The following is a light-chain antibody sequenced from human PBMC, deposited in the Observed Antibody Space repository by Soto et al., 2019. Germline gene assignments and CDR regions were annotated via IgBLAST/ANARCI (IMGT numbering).Light chain of an antibody. CDR1: QSVSSSY. V-gene: IGKV3-15*01. J-gene: IGKJ5*01. CDR2: GAS. CDR3: QQYNGWPIT. Sequence: EIVLPQSPGTLSLSPGASATLSCRASQSVSSSYLAWYQQKPGQAPRLLIYGASTRATGFPARFSGSGSGTEFTLTISSLQSEEFAVYYCQQYNGWPITFGQGTRLEIK.